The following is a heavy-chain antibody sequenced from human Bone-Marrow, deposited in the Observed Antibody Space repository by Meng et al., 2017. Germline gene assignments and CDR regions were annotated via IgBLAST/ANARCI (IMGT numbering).Heavy chain of an antibody. CDR3: ARVHFDY. J-gene: IGHJ4*02. V-gene: IGHV3-30*03. CDR1: GFTVSRNY. CDR2: ISYDGSNK. Sequence: VQLVDVGGGLIQPGGSLRLSFVASGFTVSRNYMNWVRQAPGKGLEWVAVISYDGSNKYYADSVKGRFTISRDNSKNTLYLQMNSLRAEDTAVYYCARVHFDYWGQGTLVTVSS.